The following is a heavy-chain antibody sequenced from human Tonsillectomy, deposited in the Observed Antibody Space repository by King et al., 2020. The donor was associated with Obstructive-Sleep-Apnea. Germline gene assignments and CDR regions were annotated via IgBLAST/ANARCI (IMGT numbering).Heavy chain of an antibody. D-gene: IGHD6-13*01. V-gene: IGHV4-59*01. CDR3: ARDGAAGWFDP. J-gene: IGHJ5*02. Sequence: VQLQESGPGLVKPSETLSLTCTVSGGSISSYYWSWIRQPPGKGLEWIGYIYYSGSTNYNPSLKSRVIISVDTSKNQFSLKLSPVTAADTAVYYCARDGAAGWFDPWGQGTLVTVSS. CDR1: GGSISSYY. CDR2: IYYSGST.